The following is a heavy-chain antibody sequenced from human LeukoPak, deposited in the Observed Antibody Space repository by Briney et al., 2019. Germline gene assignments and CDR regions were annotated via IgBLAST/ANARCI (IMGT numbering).Heavy chain of an antibody. Sequence: GRSLRLSCAASGFTFDDYAMHWVRQAPGKGLEWVSGISWNSGSIGYADSVKGRFTISRDNAKNSLYLQMNSLRAEDTAVYYCARENPTEAFEYWGQGTLVTVSS. J-gene: IGHJ4*02. D-gene: IGHD1-1*01. V-gene: IGHV3-9*01. CDR2: ISWNSGSI. CDR3: ARENPTEAFEY. CDR1: GFTFDDYA.